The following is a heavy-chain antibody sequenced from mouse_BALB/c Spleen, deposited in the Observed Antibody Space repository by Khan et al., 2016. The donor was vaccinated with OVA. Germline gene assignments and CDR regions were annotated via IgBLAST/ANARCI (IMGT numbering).Heavy chain of an antibody. J-gene: IGHJ2*01. Sequence: QVRLQQSGAELAKPGASVKMSCKASGYTFINYRILWVKQRPGQGLEWIGYINPSDGYTEYNQNFKDKATLTADNSSSTAYIKLNSQTSEEYAVYYSARRGLQWDFDDWGQGTTLTGST. CDR2: INPSDGYT. CDR3: ARRGLQWDFDD. CDR1: GYTFINYR. D-gene: IGHD1-3*01. V-gene: IGHV1-4*01.